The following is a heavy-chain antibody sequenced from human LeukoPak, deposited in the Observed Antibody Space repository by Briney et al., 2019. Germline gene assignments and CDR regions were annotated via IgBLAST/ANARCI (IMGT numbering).Heavy chain of an antibody. Sequence: GGSLRLSCAASGFTFSGYWMSWVRQAPGTGLEWVANIRQDGSEKYYVDSVKGRFTISRDNAKNSLYLQMNSLRAEDTAVYFCGRDRYYFDSSGYYSTDYWGQGTLVTVSS. V-gene: IGHV3-7*01. CDR3: GRDRYYFDSSGYYSTDY. D-gene: IGHD3-22*01. CDR2: IRQDGSEK. CDR1: GFTFSGYW. J-gene: IGHJ4*02.